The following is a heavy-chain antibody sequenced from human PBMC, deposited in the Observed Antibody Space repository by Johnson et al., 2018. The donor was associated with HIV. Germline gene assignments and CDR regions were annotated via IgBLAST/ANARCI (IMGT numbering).Heavy chain of an antibody. CDR3: AKDRAIWLQPPVDAFDI. V-gene: IGHV3-30*02. D-gene: IGHD5-24*01. CDR1: GVTFSSYA. Sequence: VQLVESGGGLVQRGGSLRLSCAASGVTFSSYAMSWVRQAPGKGLEWVAFIRYDGSNTYDADSVRGRFTISRDNSKNTLYLQMNSLRVEDTAVYYCAKDRAIWLQPPVDAFDIWGQGAVVTVSS. CDR2: IRYDGSNT. J-gene: IGHJ3*02.